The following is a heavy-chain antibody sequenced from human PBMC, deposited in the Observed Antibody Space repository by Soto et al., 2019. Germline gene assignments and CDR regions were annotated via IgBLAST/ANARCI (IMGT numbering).Heavy chain of an antibody. CDR2: ISAYNGNT. V-gene: IGHV1-18*04. Sequence: GASVKVSCKASGYIFTSYGISWVRQAPGQGLEWMGWISAYNGNTNYAQKLQGRVTMTTDTSTSTAYMELRSLRSDDTAVYYCARYVAYYYDSSGYSKIFDYWGQGTLVTVSS. D-gene: IGHD3-22*01. CDR3: ARYVAYYYDSSGYSKIFDY. J-gene: IGHJ4*02. CDR1: GYIFTSYG.